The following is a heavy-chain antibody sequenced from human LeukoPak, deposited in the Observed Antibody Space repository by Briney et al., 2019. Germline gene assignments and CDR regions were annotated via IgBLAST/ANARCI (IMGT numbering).Heavy chain of an antibody. CDR3: ARDSSGYLGHYYYYMDV. J-gene: IGHJ6*03. D-gene: IGHD3-22*01. V-gene: IGHV4-59*01. Sequence: SETLSLTCTVSGGSISSYYWSWIRQPPGKGLEWIGYIYYSGSTNYNPSLKSRVTISVDTSKNQFSLKLSSVTAADTAVYYCARDSSGYLGHYYYYMDVWGKGTRVTVSS. CDR2: IYYSGST. CDR1: GGSISSYY.